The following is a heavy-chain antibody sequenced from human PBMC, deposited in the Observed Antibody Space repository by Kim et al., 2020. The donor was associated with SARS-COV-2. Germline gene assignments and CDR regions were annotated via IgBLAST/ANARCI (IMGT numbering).Heavy chain of an antibody. V-gene: IGHV4-34*01. D-gene: IGHD4-17*01. CDR2: INHSGST. CDR3: ARGPPPYMTTVTRFDY. Sequence: SETLSLTCAVYGGSFSGYYWSWIRQPPGKGLEWIGEINHSGSTNYNPSLKSRVTISVDTSKNQFSLKLSSVTAADTAVYYCARGPPPYMTTVTRFDYWGQGTLVTVSS. CDR1: GGSFSGYY. J-gene: IGHJ4*02.